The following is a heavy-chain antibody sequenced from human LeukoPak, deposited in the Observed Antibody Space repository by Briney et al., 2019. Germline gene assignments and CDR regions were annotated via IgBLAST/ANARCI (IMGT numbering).Heavy chain of an antibody. V-gene: IGHV3-7*01. CDR3: AKKGGVATGLYDYMYV. J-gene: IGHJ6*03. CDR2: IKQDGSEK. Sequence: GGSLRLSCAASGFTFSSYWMSWVRQAPGKGLEWVANIKQDGSEKYYVDSVKGRFTISRDNAKNSLYLQMNSLRAEDTAVYYCAKKGGVATGLYDYMYVWGKGTTVTVSS. CDR1: GFTFSSYW. D-gene: IGHD1-14*01.